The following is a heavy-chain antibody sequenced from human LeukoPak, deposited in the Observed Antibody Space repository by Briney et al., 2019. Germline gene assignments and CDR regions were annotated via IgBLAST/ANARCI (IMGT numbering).Heavy chain of an antibody. CDR2: IYTSGST. CDR1: GGSISSYY. CDR3: ARETAQEGTNYYYYGMDV. V-gene: IGHV4-4*07. Sequence: PSETLSLTCTVSGGSISSYYWSWIRQPAGKGLEWIGRIYTSGSTNYNPSLKSRVTMSVDTSKNQFSLKLSSATAADTAVYYCARETAQEGTNYYYYGMDVWGQGTTITVSS. D-gene: IGHD3-10*01. J-gene: IGHJ6*02.